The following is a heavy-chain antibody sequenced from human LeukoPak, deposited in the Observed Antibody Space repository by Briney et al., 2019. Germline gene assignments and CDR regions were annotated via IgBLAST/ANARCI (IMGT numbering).Heavy chain of an antibody. CDR2: VYYSGTI. V-gene: IGHV4-61*02. CDR3: ARPGDDVWGGPYYFDY. Sequence: SETLSLTCAVSGDSISSGYYYWTWIRQPAGKGLEWIGRVYYSGTIYYNPSLRSRVTISVDTSKNEFSLKLSSVTAADTAVYYCARPGDDVWGGPYYFDYWGQGTLVTVSS. D-gene: IGHD3-16*01. J-gene: IGHJ4*02. CDR1: GDSISSGYYY.